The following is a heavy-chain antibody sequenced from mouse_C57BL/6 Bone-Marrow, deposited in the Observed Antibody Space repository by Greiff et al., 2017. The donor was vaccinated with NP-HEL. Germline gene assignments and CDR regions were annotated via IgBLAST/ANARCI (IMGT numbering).Heavy chain of an antibody. J-gene: IGHJ1*03. Sequence: VKLQESGPELVKPGASVKISCKASGYAFSSSWMNWVKQRPGKGLEWIGRIYPGDGDTNYNGKFKGKATLTADKSSSTAYMQLSSLTSEDSAVYFCARREVLRSYFDVWGTGTTVTVSS. D-gene: IGHD1-1*01. CDR3: ARREVLRSYFDV. CDR1: GYAFSSSW. CDR2: IYPGDGDT. V-gene: IGHV1-82*01.